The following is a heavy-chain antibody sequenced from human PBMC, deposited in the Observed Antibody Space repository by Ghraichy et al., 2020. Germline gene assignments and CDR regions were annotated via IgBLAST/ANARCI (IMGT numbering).Heavy chain of an antibody. Sequence: SETLSLTCTVSGGSISSSSYYWGWIRQPPGKGLEWIGSIYYSGSTYYNPSLKSRVTISVDTSKNQFSLKLSSVTAADTAVYYCASYAIAVAPPAEYFQHWGQGTLVTVSS. V-gene: IGHV4-39*01. CDR3: ASYAIAVAPPAEYFQH. CDR2: IYYSGST. D-gene: IGHD6-19*01. CDR1: GGSISSSSYY. J-gene: IGHJ1*01.